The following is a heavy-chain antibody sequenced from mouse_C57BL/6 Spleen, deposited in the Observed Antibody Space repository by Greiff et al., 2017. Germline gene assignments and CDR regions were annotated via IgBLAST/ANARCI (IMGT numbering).Heavy chain of an antibody. CDR3: ARSDMVTTGYAMDY. CDR1: GYTFTSYW. Sequence: VQLQQPGAELVKPGASVKLSCTASGYTFTSYWMHWVKQRPGQGLEWIGMIHPNSGSTNYNEKFKSKATLTVDKSTSTAYMQLSSLTSEDSAVYYCARSDMVTTGYAMDYWGQGTSVTVSS. D-gene: IGHD2-2*01. CDR2: IHPNSGST. V-gene: IGHV1-64*01. J-gene: IGHJ4*01.